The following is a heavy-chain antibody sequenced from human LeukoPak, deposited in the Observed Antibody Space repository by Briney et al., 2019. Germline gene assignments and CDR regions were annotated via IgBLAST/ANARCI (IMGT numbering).Heavy chain of an antibody. CDR2: INHSGST. V-gene: IGHV4-34*01. CDR3: ARGLLYNYDSSGYYY. J-gene: IGHJ4*02. D-gene: IGHD3-22*01. Sequence: SETLSLTCAVYGGSFSGYYWSWIRQPPGKGLEWIGEINHSGSTNYNPSLKSRVTISVDTSKNQFSLKLSSVTAADTAVYYCARGLLYNYDSSGYYYWAQGTLVTVSS. CDR1: GGSFSGYY.